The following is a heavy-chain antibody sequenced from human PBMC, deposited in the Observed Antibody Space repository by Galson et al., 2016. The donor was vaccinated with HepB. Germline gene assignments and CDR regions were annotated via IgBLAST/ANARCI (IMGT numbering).Heavy chain of an antibody. V-gene: IGHV4-61*02. D-gene: IGHD1-26*01. CDR1: GVSITGANYY. J-gene: IGHJ6*03. CDR2: IYTSGST. Sequence: TLSLTCTVSGVSITGANYYWNWIRQPAGKGLEWIGRIYTSGSTTYNPSLQSRVTFSLDKWKNQISLKMSSVTAADTAVYYCVRRSWGDVWGKGTTVIVSS. CDR3: VRRSWGDV.